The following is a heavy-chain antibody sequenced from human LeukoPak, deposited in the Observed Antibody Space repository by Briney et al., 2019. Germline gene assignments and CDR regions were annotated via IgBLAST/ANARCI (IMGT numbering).Heavy chain of an antibody. V-gene: IGHV3-30*04. Sequence: GGSLRLSCAASGFTFSDYPLHWVRQAPGKRLEWVAVISYDGITKFYTDSVKGRFTISRDSSKSTLYLQMNGLRVEDTAVYYCARDPYIGGPDFLDYWGQGTLVTVPS. D-gene: IGHD1-14*01. CDR2: ISYDGITK. J-gene: IGHJ4*02. CDR3: ARDPYIGGPDFLDY. CDR1: GFTFSDYP.